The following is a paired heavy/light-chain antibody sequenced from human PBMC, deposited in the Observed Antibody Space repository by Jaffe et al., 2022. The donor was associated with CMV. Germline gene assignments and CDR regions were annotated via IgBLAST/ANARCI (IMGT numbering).Light chain of an antibody. V-gene: IGKV3-20*01. J-gene: IGKJ1*01. Sequence: EIVLTQSPGTLSLSPGERATLSCRASQSVSSTYFAWYQQQPGRAPRLLIYATSSRATGIPDRFGGGGSGTDFTLSISRLEPEDFAVYYCQQYAASPWTFGQGTKVEIK. CDR2: ATS. CDR3: QQYAASPWT. CDR1: QSVSSTY.
Heavy chain of an antibody. CDR3: ARDKGGAPFDL. J-gene: IGHJ3*01. Sequence: QVHLVESGGSVVQPGRSLTLSCAASGFTFRTSGMHWVRQAPGKGLEWVGVIWSDGSKKIYADSVKGRFIISKDNSENTVFLQMNSLRVDDTAAYYCARDKGGAPFDLWGQGTMVTVSS. CDR1: GFTFRTSG. D-gene: IGHD3-16*01. V-gene: IGHV3-33*08. CDR2: IWSDGSKK.